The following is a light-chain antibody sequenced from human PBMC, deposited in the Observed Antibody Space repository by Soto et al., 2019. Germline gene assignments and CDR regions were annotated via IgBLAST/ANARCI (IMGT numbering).Light chain of an antibody. J-gene: IGKJ2*03. CDR3: MQVLATSHS. Sequence: DIVMTQSPLSLPVTPGEPASISCRSSQSLLHSNGYTYLDWYLQKPEQSPQLLIYLGSLLASGVPDRLIGSASGTDFTLKISRVEAEDVGVYYRMQVLATSHSFGKGTKLEI. CDR1: QSLLHSNGYTY. CDR2: LGS. V-gene: IGKV2-28*01.